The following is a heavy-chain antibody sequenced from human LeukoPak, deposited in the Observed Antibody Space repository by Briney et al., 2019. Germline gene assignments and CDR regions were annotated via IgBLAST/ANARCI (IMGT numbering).Heavy chain of an antibody. J-gene: IGHJ5*02. V-gene: IGHV4-34*01. CDR1: GGSFSGYY. CDR3: ARRRAVPAAFDP. D-gene: IGHD2-2*01. Sequence: SETLSLTCAVYGGSFSGYYWSWIRQPPGKGLEWIGEINHSGSTNYNPSLKSRVTISVDTSKNQFSLKLSSVTAADTAVYYCARRRAVPAAFDPWGQGTLVTVSS. CDR2: INHSGST.